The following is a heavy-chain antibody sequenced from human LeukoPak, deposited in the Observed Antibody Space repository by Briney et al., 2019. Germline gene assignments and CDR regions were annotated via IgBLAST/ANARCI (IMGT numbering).Heavy chain of an antibody. J-gene: IGHJ5*02. V-gene: IGHV3-23*01. CDR2: ISSSGSTT. Sequence: PGGSLRLSCVASGFTFSNYAMSWVRQAPGKGLEWVSAISSSGSTTYYADSVKGRFTISRDNAKNSLYLQMNSLRAEDTAVYYCARGYSSSWFRGGWFDPWGQGTLVTVSS. D-gene: IGHD6-13*01. CDR3: ARGYSSSWFRGGWFDP. CDR1: GFTFSNYA.